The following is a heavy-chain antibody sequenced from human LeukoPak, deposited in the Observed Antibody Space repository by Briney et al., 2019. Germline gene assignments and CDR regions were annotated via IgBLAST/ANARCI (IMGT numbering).Heavy chain of an antibody. D-gene: IGHD1-7*01. CDR3: ARVGAYSWNYSFDY. Sequence: ASVKVSCKASGYTFTGYYMHWVRQAPGQGLEWMGWINPNSGGTNYAQKFQGRVTMTRDTSISTAYMELSSLRSDDTAVYYCARVGAYSWNYSFDYWGQGTLVAVSS. J-gene: IGHJ4*02. CDR1: GYTFTGYY. CDR2: INPNSGGT. V-gene: IGHV1-2*02.